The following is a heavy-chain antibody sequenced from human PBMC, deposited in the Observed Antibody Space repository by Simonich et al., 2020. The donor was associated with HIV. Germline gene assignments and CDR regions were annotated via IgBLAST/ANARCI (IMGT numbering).Heavy chain of an antibody. J-gene: IGHJ4*02. CDR2: INPNSGST. CDR3: AKVIYGSGQTPGH. V-gene: IGHV1-2*06. D-gene: IGHD3-10*01. Sequence: QVQLVQSGAEVKKPGASVKVSCKASEYTFTGYYMHWVRQAPGQGIEGMGLINPNSGSTNYAQTFQGRVTMTRDTSISTAYMELSRLTSDDTAVYYCAKVIYGSGQTPGHWGQGTLVTVSS. CDR1: EYTFTGYY.